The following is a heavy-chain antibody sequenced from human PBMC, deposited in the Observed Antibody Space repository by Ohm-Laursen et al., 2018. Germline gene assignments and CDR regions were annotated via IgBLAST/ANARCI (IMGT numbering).Heavy chain of an antibody. V-gene: IGHV2-5*02. CDR1: GFSLSTRGVG. CDR3: AHSSGYNFGVFHDP. J-gene: IGHJ5*02. CDR2: VYWDDDK. D-gene: IGHD5-18*01. Sequence: PTQTLTLTCTFSGFSLSTRGVGVGWIRQPPGKALEWLALVYWDDDKRYSPSLKSRLTITKDTSRNQVVLTMSNMDPVDTATYFCAHSSGYNFGVFHDPWGQGILVTVSS.